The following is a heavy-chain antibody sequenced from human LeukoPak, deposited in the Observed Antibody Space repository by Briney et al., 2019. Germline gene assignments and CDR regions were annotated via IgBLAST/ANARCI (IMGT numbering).Heavy chain of an antibody. CDR1: GYTFSSYA. Sequence: GASVKVSCKASGYTFSSYAISWVRQAHGQGREWMGGIIPIFGTANYAQKFQGRVTITADESTSTAYMELSSLRSEDTAVYYCARVVIIGGLWVDYWGQGTLVTVSS. J-gene: IGHJ4*02. CDR3: ARVVIIGGLWVDY. V-gene: IGHV1-69*13. CDR2: IIPIFGTA. D-gene: IGHD3-3*01.